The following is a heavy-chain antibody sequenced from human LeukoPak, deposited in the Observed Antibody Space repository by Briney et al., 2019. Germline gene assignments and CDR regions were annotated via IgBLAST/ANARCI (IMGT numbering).Heavy chain of an antibody. Sequence: ASVEVSCKASGYTFTSYYMHWVRQAPGQGLEWMGIINPSGGSTSYAQKFQGRVTMTRDMSTSTVYMELSSLRSEDTAVYYCARKSYGYSYGYRKVDAFDIWGQGTMVTVSS. CDR1: GYTFTSYY. V-gene: IGHV1-46*01. CDR3: ARKSYGYSYGYRKVDAFDI. CDR2: INPSGGST. J-gene: IGHJ3*02. D-gene: IGHD5-18*01.